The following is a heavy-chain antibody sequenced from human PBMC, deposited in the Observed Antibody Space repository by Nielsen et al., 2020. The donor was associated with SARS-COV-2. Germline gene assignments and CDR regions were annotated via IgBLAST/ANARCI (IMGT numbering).Heavy chain of an antibody. Sequence: GGSLRLSCAASGFTFSIYAMNWVRQAPGKGLEWVSYISSSSTIFYADSVKGRFTISRDNSKNTLYLQMNSLRAEDTAVYYCARPKSGSYFDAFDIWGQGTMVTVSS. CDR3: ARPKSGSYFDAFDI. J-gene: IGHJ3*02. D-gene: IGHD1-26*01. CDR2: ISSSSTI. V-gene: IGHV3-48*01. CDR1: GFTFSIYA.